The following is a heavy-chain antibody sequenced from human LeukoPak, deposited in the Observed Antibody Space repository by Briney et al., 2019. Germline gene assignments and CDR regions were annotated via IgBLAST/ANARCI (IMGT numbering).Heavy chain of an antibody. CDR3: ARRSSYDFWSGYSD. CDR2: INHSGST. D-gene: IGHD3-3*01. V-gene: IGHV4-34*01. J-gene: IGHJ4*02. CDR1: GFTFSSYA. Sequence: GSLRLSCAASGFTFSSYAMSWVRQAPGKGLEWIGEINHSGSTNYNPSLKSRVTISVDTSKNQFSLKLSSVTAADTAVYYCARRSSYDFWSGYSDWGQGTLVTVSS.